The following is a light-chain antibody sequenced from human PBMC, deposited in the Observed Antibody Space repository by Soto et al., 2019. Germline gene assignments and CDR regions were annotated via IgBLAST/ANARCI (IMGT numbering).Light chain of an antibody. CDR2: AAS. CDR3: QKYNSAPPNT. J-gene: IGKJ4*01. V-gene: IGKV1-27*01. Sequence: DIQMTQSPSSLSASVGDRVTITCRASQGVSDYLAWYQQKPGKVPKLLIHAASTLQSRVPSRFSGSGSGTDFTLTISSLQPEDVATYYCQKYNSAPPNTFGGGTKVEIK. CDR1: QGVSDY.